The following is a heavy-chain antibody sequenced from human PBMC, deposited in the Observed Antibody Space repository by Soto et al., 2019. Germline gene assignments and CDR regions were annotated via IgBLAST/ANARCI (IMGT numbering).Heavy chain of an antibody. D-gene: IGHD1-26*01. V-gene: IGHV4-4*02. CDR1: GGSISSSNW. CDR2: IYHSGST. Sequence: QVQLQESGPGLVKPSGTLSLTCAVSGGSISSSNWWSWVRQPPGKGLEWIGEIYHSGSTNYNPSLXSXGPXSVDKSKNQFSLKLSSVTAADTAVYYCARFNSGNYYEAFDIWGQGTMVTVSS. J-gene: IGHJ3*02. CDR3: ARFNSGNYYEAFDI.